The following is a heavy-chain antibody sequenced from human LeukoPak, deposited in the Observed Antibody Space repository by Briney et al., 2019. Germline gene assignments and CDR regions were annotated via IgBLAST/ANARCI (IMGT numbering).Heavy chain of an antibody. CDR2: IIPIFGTA. Sequence: GASVKVSCKASGGTFSSYAISWVRQTPGQGLEWMGGIIPIFGTANYAQKFQGRVTITADESTSTAYMELSSLRSEDTAVYYCARVVVSMIEVGYFDSWGQGTLVTVSS. CDR3: ARVVVSMIEVGYFDS. D-gene: IGHD3-22*01. CDR1: GGTFSSYA. V-gene: IGHV1-69*13. J-gene: IGHJ4*02.